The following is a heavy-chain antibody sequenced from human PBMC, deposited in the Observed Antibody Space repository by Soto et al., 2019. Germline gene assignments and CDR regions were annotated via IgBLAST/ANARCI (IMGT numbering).Heavy chain of an antibody. Sequence: QVQLVESGGGLVKPGGSLRLSCAASGFTFSDYYMSWIRQAPGKGLEWVSYIDSSSSYTNYADSVKGRFTISRDNAKNSMYIQMNSLRAEDTAVEYCARIIAAAGGRRYFDLWGRGTLVSV. CDR3: ARIIAAAGGRRYFDL. D-gene: IGHD6-13*01. CDR1: GFTFSDYY. J-gene: IGHJ2*01. V-gene: IGHV3-11*05. CDR2: IDSSSSYT.